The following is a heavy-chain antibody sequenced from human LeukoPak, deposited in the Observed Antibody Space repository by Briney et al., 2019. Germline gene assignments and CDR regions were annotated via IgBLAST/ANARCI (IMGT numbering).Heavy chain of an antibody. D-gene: IGHD2-2*01. CDR1: GFTFSSYA. CDR3: AREDCSSTSCYRQPDYYYYGMDV. CDR2: ISYDGSDK. Sequence: SGGSLRLSCAASGFTFSSYAMHWVRQAPGKGLEWVAVISYDGSDKYYADSVKGRFTISRDNSKNTLYLQMNSLRAEDTAVYYCAREDCSSTSCYRQPDYYYYGMDVWGQGTTVTVSS. V-gene: IGHV3-30-3*01. J-gene: IGHJ6*02.